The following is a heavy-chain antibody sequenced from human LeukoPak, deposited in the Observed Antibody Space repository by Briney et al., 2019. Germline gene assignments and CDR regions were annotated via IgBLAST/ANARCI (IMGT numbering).Heavy chain of an antibody. Sequence: SVKVSCKVSGYTLTELSMHWVRQAPGKGLEWMGGIIPIFGTANYAQKFQGRVTITADESTSTAYMELSSLRSEDTAVYYCARGLRQYQLLLDWFDPWGQGTLVTVSS. J-gene: IGHJ5*02. V-gene: IGHV1-69*13. CDR3: ARGLRQYQLLLDWFDP. CDR1: GYTLTELS. D-gene: IGHD2-2*01. CDR2: IIPIFGTA.